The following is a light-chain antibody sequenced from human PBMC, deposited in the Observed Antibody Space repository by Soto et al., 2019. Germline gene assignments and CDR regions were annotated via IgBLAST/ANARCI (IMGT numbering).Light chain of an antibody. J-gene: IGLJ3*02. Sequence: QSALTQPASVSGSPRQSITISCTGTSSDVGDGDFVSWYQQRPGNAPKLMIYKVSNRPSGVSNRFSGSKSGNTASLTISGLQAEYQADYYCCSYSRSYTWVFGGWTKLTVL. V-gene: IGLV2-14*01. CDR2: KVS. CDR3: CSYSRSYTWV. CDR1: SSDVGDGDF.